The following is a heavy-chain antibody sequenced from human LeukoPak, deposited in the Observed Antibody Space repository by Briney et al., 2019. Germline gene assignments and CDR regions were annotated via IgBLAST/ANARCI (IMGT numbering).Heavy chain of an antibody. J-gene: IGHJ6*04. Sequence: SVKVSCKASGGTFSSYAISWVRQAPGQGLEWMGGIIPIFGTANYAQKFQGRVTITADKSTSTAYMELSSLRSEDTAVYYCATTGYCSGGGCYGEYYYGMDVWGKGTTVTVSS. V-gene: IGHV1-69*06. CDR1: GGTFSSYA. D-gene: IGHD2-15*01. CDR2: IIPIFGTA. CDR3: ATTGYCSGGGCYGEYYYGMDV.